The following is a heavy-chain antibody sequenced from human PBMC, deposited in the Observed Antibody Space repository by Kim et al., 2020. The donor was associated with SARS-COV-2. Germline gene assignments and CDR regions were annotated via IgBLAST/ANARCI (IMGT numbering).Heavy chain of an antibody. J-gene: IGHJ5*02. CDR2: ISGSGGST. D-gene: IGHD6-19*01. CDR1: GFTFSSYA. V-gene: IGHV3-23*01. CDR3: AKGTGLLPTIRQWLDEGYGWFDP. Sequence: GGSLRLSCAASGFTFSSYAMSWVRQAPGKGLEWVSAISGSGGSTYYADSVKGRFTISRDNSKNTLYLQMNSLRAEDTAVYYCAKGTGLLPTIRQWLDEGYGWFDPWGQGTLVTVSS.